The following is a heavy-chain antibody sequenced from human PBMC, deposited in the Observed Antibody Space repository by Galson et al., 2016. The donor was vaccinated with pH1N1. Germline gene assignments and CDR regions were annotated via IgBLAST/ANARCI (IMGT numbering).Heavy chain of an antibody. CDR1: GYTFTTHW. Sequence: QSGAEVKKPGESLKISCRGSGYTFTTHWVAWVRQTPEKGLEWMGNIYPGDSDTKYSPSFQGQVTMSVDKSINTAYLHWSSLKASDTAMYYCTRRQTETGLDFGGQGTLVTVSS. V-gene: IGHV5-51*03. CDR2: IYPGDSDT. CDR3: TRRQTETGLDF. J-gene: IGHJ4*02. D-gene: IGHD3-9*01.